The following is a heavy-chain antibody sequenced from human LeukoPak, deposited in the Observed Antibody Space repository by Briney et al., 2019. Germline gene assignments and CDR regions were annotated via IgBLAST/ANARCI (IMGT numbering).Heavy chain of an antibody. Sequence: GGSLRLSCAASGFTFSKAWMSWVRQAPGKGLEWVGHIKATPDGGTTEYGAPVKGRFTISRDDSKNTLYLQMNSQKSEDTAVYFCTTLPGYSYGYLQDYWGQGTLVTVSS. CDR3: TTLPGYSYGYLQDY. CDR2: IKATPDGGTT. D-gene: IGHD5-18*01. CDR1: GFTFSKAW. V-gene: IGHV3-15*01. J-gene: IGHJ4*02.